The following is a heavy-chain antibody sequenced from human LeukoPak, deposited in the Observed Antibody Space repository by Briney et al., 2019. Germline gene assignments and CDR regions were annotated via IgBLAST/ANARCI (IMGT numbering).Heavy chain of an antibody. D-gene: IGHD3-3*01. V-gene: IGHV4-39*07. Sequence: PSETLSLTCTVSGGSISSSSYYWGWIRQPPGKGLEWIGSIYYSGSTYYNPSLKSRVTISVDTSKNQFSLKLSSVTAADTAVYYCARLGGVFGVVTADWWGQGTLVTVSS. CDR2: IYYSGST. J-gene: IGHJ4*02. CDR1: GGSISSSSYY. CDR3: ARLGGVFGVVTADW.